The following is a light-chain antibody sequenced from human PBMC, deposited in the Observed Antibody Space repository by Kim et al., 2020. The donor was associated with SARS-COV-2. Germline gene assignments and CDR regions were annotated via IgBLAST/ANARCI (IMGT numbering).Light chain of an antibody. CDR3: QQGYRSPVI. Sequence: DIQMTQSPSSLSASVGDRVTITCRASQYISNHLNWYQHKPGKGPELLIRSANSLHSGVPSRFSGGGSGTDFTLTISSLQPDDFATYYCQQGYRSPVIFGQGTKLEIK. J-gene: IGKJ2*01. CDR1: QYISNH. V-gene: IGKV1-39*01. CDR2: SAN.